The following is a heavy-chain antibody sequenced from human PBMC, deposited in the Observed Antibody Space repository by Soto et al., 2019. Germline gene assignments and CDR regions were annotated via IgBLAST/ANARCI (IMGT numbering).Heavy chain of an antibody. Sequence: QITLKESGPTLVKPTQTPTLTCTFSGFSLSTSGVGVGWIRQPPGKALEWLALIYWNDDKRYSPSLKSRLTITKDTSKNQVVLTMTNMDPVDTATYCCAHRFYDFWSGARAFDYWGQGTLVTVSS. J-gene: IGHJ4*02. V-gene: IGHV2-5*01. CDR3: AHRFYDFWSGARAFDY. D-gene: IGHD3-3*01. CDR2: IYWNDDK. CDR1: GFSLSTSGVG.